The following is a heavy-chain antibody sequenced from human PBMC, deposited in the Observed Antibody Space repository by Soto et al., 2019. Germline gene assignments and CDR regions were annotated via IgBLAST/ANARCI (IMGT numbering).Heavy chain of an antibody. D-gene: IGHD3-22*01. CDR2: IIPILGIA. V-gene: IGHV1-69*02. CDR3: ASTPLHYYDSSGPFDY. CDR1: GGTFSSYT. Sequence: SVKVSCKASGGTFSSYTISWVRQAPGQGLEWMGRIIPILGIANYAQKFQGRVTITADKSTSTAYMELSSLRSEDTAVYYCASTPLHYYDSSGPFDYWGQGTLVTVSS. J-gene: IGHJ4*02.